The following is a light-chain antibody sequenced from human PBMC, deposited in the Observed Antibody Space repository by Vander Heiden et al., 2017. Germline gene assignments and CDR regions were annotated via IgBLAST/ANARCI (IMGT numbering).Light chain of an antibody. CDR2: DVS. V-gene: IGLV2-14*03. CDR1: SSDVGGYHY. Sequence: QSALTPPASVSGSPGQSIPISCTGSSSDVGGYHYVPWYPQHPGKAHKLMIVDVSKRPSGVSNRFSGPKSGNTASLTISGLQTEDEADYYCSSYTGSITWVFGGGTKGTVL. J-gene: IGLJ3*02. CDR3: SSYTGSITWV.